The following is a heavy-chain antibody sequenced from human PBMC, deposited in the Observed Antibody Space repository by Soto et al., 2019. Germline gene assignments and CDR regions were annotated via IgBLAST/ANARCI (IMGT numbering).Heavy chain of an antibody. J-gene: IGHJ4*02. D-gene: IGHD6-13*01. V-gene: IGHV4-30-4*01. CDR2: IDYSGRT. Sequence: QVQLQESGPGLVKPSQTLSLTCTVSGGSISSGDYYWRWIRHPPGKGLEWIGNIDYSGRTDYNPSLKSRVTISVDTSKNQFSLKLSSVTAADTAGYYCATTSSSWYLEGVYWGQGTLVTVSS. CDR3: ATTSSSWYLEGVY. CDR1: GGSISSGDYY.